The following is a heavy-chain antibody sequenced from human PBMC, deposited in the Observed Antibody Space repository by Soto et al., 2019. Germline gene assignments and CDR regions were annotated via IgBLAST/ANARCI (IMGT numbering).Heavy chain of an antibody. CDR1: GGSFSGYY. CDR3: ARGTMVRGVIIMNHYYYYGMDV. D-gene: IGHD3-10*01. CDR2: INHSGST. J-gene: IGHJ6*02. V-gene: IGHV4-34*01. Sequence: PSETLSLTCAVYGGSFSGYYWSWIRQPPGKGLEWIGEINHSGSTNYNPSLKSRVTISVDTSKNQFSLKLSSVTAADTAVYYCARGTMVRGVIIMNHYYYYGMDVWGQGTTVTVSS.